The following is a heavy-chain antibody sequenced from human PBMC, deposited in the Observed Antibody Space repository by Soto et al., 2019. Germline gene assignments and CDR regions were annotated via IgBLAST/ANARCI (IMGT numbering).Heavy chain of an antibody. Sequence: ASVNVSCKASGYTFTIYGISWVRQAPGQGLEWMGWISAYNGNTNYAQKLQGRVTMTTDTSTSTAYMELRSLRSDDTAVYYCARHRPGSGGSCYDYWGQGTLVTVSS. CDR2: ISAYNGNT. CDR3: ARHRPGSGGSCYDY. V-gene: IGHV1-18*01. CDR1: GYTFTIYG. J-gene: IGHJ4*02. D-gene: IGHD2-15*01.